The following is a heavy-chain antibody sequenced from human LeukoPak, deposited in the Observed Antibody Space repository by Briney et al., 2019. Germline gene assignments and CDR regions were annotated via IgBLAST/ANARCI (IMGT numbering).Heavy chain of an antibody. CDR1: GFIFSNYG. CDR2: IWSDGSKK. CDR3: ARARSNYIIFDY. J-gene: IGHJ4*02. D-gene: IGHD4-11*01. Sequence: GGSLRLSCAASGFIFSNYGFHWVRQAPGKGLEWVALIWSDGSKKYYTDSVNGRFTISRDNAKNSLYLQMNSLRAEDTAVYYCARARSNYIIFDYWGQGTLVTVSS. V-gene: IGHV3-33*01.